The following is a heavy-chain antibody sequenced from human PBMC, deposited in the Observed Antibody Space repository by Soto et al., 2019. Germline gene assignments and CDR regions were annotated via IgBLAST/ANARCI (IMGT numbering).Heavy chain of an antibody. CDR1: GYSFTSYW. CDR3: ARERITMGKGVIGLDI. J-gene: IGHJ6*01. CDR2: IYPGDSDT. V-gene: IGHV5-51*01. Sequence: PGESLKISCKGSGYSFTSYWIGWVRQMPGKGLEWMGIIYPGDSDTRYSPSFHVQVTISADKSISTAYLQWSSLKASDTAMYYCARERITMGKGVIGLDIWERRSTVTVSS. D-gene: IGHD3-10*01.